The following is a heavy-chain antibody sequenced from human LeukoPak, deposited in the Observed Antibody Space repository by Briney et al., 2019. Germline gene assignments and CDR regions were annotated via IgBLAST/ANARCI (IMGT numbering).Heavy chain of an antibody. V-gene: IGHV1-69*06. J-gene: IGHJ5*02. CDR1: GGTFSSYA. CDR2: IIPIFGTA. CDR3: ARESTTVRGIIFSTMSFDP. D-gene: IGHD3-10*01. Sequence: GASVKVSCKASGGTFSSYAISWVRQAPGQGLEWMGGIIPIFGTANYAQKFQGRVTITADKSTSTAYMELSSLRSDDTAVYYCARESTTVRGIIFSTMSFDPWGQGTLVTVSS.